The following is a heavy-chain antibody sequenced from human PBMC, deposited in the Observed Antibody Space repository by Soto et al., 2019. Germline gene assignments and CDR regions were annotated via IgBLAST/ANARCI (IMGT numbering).Heavy chain of an antibody. CDR2: IYYSGST. CDR3: ARGVGRYSSSWRTYYYYGMDV. J-gene: IGHJ6*02. CDR1: GGSISSYY. Sequence: PSETLSLTCTVSGGSISSYYWGWIRQPPGKGLEWIGYIYYSGSTNYNPSLKSRVTISVDTSKNQFSLKLSSVTAADTAVYYCARGVGRYSSSWRTYYYYGMDVWGQGTTVTVSS. D-gene: IGHD6-13*01. V-gene: IGHV4-59*01.